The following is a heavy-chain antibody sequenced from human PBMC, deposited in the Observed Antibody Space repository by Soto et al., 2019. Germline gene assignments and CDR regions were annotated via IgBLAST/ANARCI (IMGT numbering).Heavy chain of an antibody. J-gene: IGHJ4*02. CDR3: ARMFHCSGVTCPFDX. CDR1: GFSLSTSGMR. V-gene: IGHV2-70*04. Sequence: SGPTLVHPTQTLTLTCTFSGFSLSTSGMRVSWIRHPPGKALEWLARIDWDDDKFYNTSLKTRLTISKDSSKNQVVLTMTNMDTVDTATYYCARMFHCSGVTCPFDXWGQGALVTVSX. CDR2: IDWDDDK. D-gene: IGHD2-15*01.